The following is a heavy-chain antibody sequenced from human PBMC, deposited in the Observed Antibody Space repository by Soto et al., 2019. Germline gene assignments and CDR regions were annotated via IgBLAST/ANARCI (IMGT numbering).Heavy chain of an antibody. V-gene: IGHV4-34*01. J-gene: IGHJ5*02. CDR1: GGSFSGYY. D-gene: IGHD6-13*01. CDR2: INHSGST. CDR3: AILRYSISWYHNSWFDP. Sequence: SETLSLTCAVYGGSFSGYYWSWIRQPPGKGLEWIGEINHSGSTDYNPSLKSRVTISVDTSKNQFSLKLSSVTAADTAVYYCAILRYSISWYHNSWFDPWGKGTLVTVSS.